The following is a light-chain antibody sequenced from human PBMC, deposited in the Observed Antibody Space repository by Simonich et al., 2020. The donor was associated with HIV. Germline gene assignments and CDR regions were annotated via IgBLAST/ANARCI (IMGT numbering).Light chain of an antibody. J-gene: IGLJ2*01. Sequence: QSALTQPPSASASPGQSVTISCTGTGSNVGNNKYFSWYQQYPGKAPKLIIYDVNQRPSGVPDRFSGSKSGNTASLTISGLQAEDEADYYCSSYTSGSTLVVFGGGTKLTVL. V-gene: IGLV2-8*01. CDR1: GSNVGNNKY. CDR2: DVN. CDR3: SSYTSGSTLVV.